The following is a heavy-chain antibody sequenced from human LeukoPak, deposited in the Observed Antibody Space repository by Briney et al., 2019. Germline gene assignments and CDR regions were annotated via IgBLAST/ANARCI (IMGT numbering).Heavy chain of an antibody. D-gene: IGHD4-11*01. J-gene: IGHJ4*02. CDR1: GFTFSNYW. Sequence: GGSLRLSCAASGFTFSNYWMGWVRQAPGRGLECVANIKQDGSEEYYVDSVKGRFTVSRDNAKNSLYLQMNSLRAEDTAVYHCARIGVSNAFDSWGQGTLVTASP. V-gene: IGHV3-7*05. CDR3: ARIGVSNAFDS. CDR2: IKQDGSEE.